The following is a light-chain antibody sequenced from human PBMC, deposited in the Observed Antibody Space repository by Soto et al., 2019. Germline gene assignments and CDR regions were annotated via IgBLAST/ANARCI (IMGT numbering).Light chain of an antibody. CDR2: HAS. V-gene: IGKV1-5*01. CDR3: QQYRTYS. CDR1: ESIRNW. J-gene: IGKJ1*01. Sequence: IQLTQSPSTLPASVGDRVTLTCRASESIRNWLAWYQHKPGTAPKLLIYHASILETAVPSRFSANGSGTEFTLTISSLQPSDFATYYCQQYRTYSFGQGTKVDIK.